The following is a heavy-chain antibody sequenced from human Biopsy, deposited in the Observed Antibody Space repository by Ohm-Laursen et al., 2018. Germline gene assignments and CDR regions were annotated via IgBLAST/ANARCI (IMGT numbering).Heavy chain of an antibody. V-gene: IGHV4-59*01. CDR3: ARVGAGAPSIDYFDY. Sequence: TLSLTCTVSGGCIGSFFWSWIRQPPGKGLEWIGYIYYSGSTNYNPSLRSRVTISVDRSKNQFSLELSSVTAADTAVYYCARVGAGAPSIDYFDYWGQGALVTVSS. CDR2: IYYSGST. J-gene: IGHJ4*02. CDR1: GGCIGSFF. D-gene: IGHD1-26*01.